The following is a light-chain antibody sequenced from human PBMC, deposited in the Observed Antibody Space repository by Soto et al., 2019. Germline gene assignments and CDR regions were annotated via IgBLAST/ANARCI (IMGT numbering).Light chain of an antibody. CDR1: IYTSGSNY. V-gene: IGLV1-47*02. Sequence: QSVLTQPPSASGTPGQRVAISCSGSIYTSGSNYVYWYQQLPGTAPKLLIYSNDQRPSGVSDLFSGSKSGSTASLAISGLRFEDEADYYCVSWDNSLGGRVFGGGTKVTVL. CDR3: VSWDNSLGGRV. J-gene: IGLJ3*02. CDR2: SND.